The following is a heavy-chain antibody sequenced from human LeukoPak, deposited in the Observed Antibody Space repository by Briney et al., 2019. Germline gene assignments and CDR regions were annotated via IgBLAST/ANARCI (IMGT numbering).Heavy chain of an antibody. CDR3: ARDLRRSSGWYFDY. CDR1: GGTFSSYA. D-gene: IGHD6-19*01. Sequence: SVKVSCEASGGTFSSYAISWVRQAPGQGLEWMGRIIPILGIANYAQKFQGRVTITADKSTSTAYMELSSLRSEDTAVYYCARDLRRSSGWYFDYWGQGTLVTVSS. J-gene: IGHJ4*02. V-gene: IGHV1-69*04. CDR2: IIPILGIA.